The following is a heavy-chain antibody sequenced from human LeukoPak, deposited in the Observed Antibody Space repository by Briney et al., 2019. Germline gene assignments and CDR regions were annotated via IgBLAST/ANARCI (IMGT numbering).Heavy chain of an antibody. Sequence: PGGPLRLSCAASGFTFSSYAMHWVRQAPGKGLEWVAVISYDGSNKYYADSVKGRFTTSRDNSKNTLYLQMNSLRAEDTAVYYCARDITGTTGAFDIWGQGTMVTVSS. CDR3: ARDITGTTGAFDI. CDR2: ISYDGSNK. CDR1: GFTFSSYA. J-gene: IGHJ3*02. D-gene: IGHD1-7*01. V-gene: IGHV3-30-3*01.